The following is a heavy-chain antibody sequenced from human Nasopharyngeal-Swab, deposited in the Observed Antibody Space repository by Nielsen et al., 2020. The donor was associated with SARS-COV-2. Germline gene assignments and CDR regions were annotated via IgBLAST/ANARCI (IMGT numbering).Heavy chain of an antibody. V-gene: IGHV4-59*08. CDR3: ARHLAVAGDFDY. Sequence: SETLSLTCTVSGGSISSYYWSWIRQPPGKGLEWIGYIYYSGSTNYSPSLKSRVTISVDTSKNQFSLKLSSVTAADTAVYYCARHLAVAGDFDYWGQGTLVTVSS. J-gene: IGHJ4*02. D-gene: IGHD6-19*01. CDR2: IYYSGST. CDR1: GGSISSYY.